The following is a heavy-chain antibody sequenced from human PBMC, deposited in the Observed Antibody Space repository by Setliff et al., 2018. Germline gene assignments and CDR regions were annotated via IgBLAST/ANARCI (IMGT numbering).Heavy chain of an antibody. CDR2: ISASNGKT. D-gene: IGHD1-20*01. CDR3: AKGGNITRETYYYYMDV. V-gene: IGHV1-18*01. J-gene: IGHJ6*03. CDR1: GYTFTNFG. Sequence: ASVKVSCKASGYTFTNFGISWVREAPGQGLEWMGWISASNGKTNYAQKFQGRVTVTTDTSTGTAYMELGSLTSDDTAIYYCAKGGNITRETYYYYMDVWGKGTTVTVSS.